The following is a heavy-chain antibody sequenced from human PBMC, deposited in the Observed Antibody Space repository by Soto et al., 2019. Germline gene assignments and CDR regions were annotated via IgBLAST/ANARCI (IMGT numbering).Heavy chain of an antibody. CDR1: GYTFTIFG. J-gene: IGHJ4*02. V-gene: IGHV1-18*04. CDR2: ISTYNGNT. CDR3: VRDGGYYGSGVDY. D-gene: IGHD3-10*01. Sequence: QVQLVQSGAEVKKPGASVKVSCKASGYTFTIFGISWVRQAPGQGLEWMGWISTYNGNTNYAQNLQGRITMTTDTSTSTAYMELRSLRSDGAAVYCCVRDGGYYGSGVDYWGQGTLVTVSS.